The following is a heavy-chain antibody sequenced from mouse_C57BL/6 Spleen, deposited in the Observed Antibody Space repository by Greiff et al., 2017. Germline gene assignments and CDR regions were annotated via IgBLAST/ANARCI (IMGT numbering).Heavy chain of an antibody. Sequence: VQLQQSGPELVKPGASVKISCKASGYSFTGYYMNWVKQSPEKSLEWIGEINPSTGGTTYNQKFKAKATLTVDKSSSTAYMQLKSLTSEDSAVYYCARKNTTVVDYWGQGTTRTVSS. J-gene: IGHJ2*01. D-gene: IGHD1-1*01. CDR3: ARKNTTVVDY. CDR2: INPSTGGT. V-gene: IGHV1-42*01. CDR1: GYSFTGYY.